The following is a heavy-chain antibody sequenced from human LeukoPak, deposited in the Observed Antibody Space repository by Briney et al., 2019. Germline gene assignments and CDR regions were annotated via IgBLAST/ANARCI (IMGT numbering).Heavy chain of an antibody. CDR3: ASTSAGSSGMDV. CDR1: GGSISSYY. D-gene: IGHD3-10*01. V-gene: IGHV4-4*07. J-gene: IGHJ6*02. Sequence: SETLSLTCAVSGGSISSYYWSWIRQPAGKGLEWIGRIYTSGNANYNPSLKSRVTMSVDTSKNQLSLKVTSVTAADTAVYYCASTSAGSSGMDVWGQGTTVTVSS. CDR2: IYTSGNA.